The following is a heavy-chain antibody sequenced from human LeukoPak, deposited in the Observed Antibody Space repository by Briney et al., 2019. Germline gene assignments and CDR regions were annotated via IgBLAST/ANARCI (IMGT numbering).Heavy chain of an antibody. V-gene: IGHV3-7*01. CDR3: ARDANILRFLEWLSGTKYYFDY. Sequence: SGGSLRLSCAASGFTFSSHWMSWVRQAPGKGLEWVANIKQDGSEKYYVDSVKGRFTISRDNAKNSLYLQMNSLRAEDTAVYYCARDANILRFLEWLSGTKYYFDYWGQGTLVTVSS. D-gene: IGHD3-3*01. CDR2: IKQDGSEK. J-gene: IGHJ4*02. CDR1: GFTFSSHW.